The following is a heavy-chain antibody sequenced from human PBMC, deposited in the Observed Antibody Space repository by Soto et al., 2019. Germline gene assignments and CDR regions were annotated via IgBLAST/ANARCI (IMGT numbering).Heavy chain of an antibody. CDR1: GFTFSSYG. J-gene: IGHJ4*02. CDR2: ISYDGSNK. D-gene: IGHD5-18*01. CDR3: ARSPEIVYSYGLAVDY. V-gene: IGHV3-30*03. Sequence: GGSLRLSCAASGFTFSSYGMHWVRQAPGKGLEWVAVISYDGSNKYYADSVKGRFTISRDNSKNTLYLQMNSLRAEDTAVYYCARSPEIVYSYGLAVDYWGQGTLVTVSS.